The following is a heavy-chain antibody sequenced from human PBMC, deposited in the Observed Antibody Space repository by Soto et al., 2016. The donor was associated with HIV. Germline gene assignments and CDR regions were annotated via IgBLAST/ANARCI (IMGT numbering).Heavy chain of an antibody. CDR3: AKQISCGGDCPLDY. CDR2: LKSKSDGGTT. D-gene: IGHD2-21*01. Sequence: DVQLVESGGGLVKPGGSLRLSCAASGFTFSNAWMSWVRQAPGRGLEWVGRLKSKSDGGTTDYAAPVKGRFAISRDDSKNXLYLQMNSLKTEDTALYYCAKQISCGGDCPLDYWGQGTLVTVSS. J-gene: IGHJ4*02. V-gene: IGHV3-15*01. CDR1: GFTFSNAW.